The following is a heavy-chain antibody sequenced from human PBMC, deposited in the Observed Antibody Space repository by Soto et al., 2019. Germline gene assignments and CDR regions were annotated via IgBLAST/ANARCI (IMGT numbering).Heavy chain of an antibody. D-gene: IGHD6-25*01. CDR3: ARGGYSGNSKDPFYI. V-gene: IGHV5-51*01. CDR2: IYPGDSDT. Sequence: PGESLKISCKGSGYTFTAYWIGWVRQMPGKGLEWMGIIYPGDSDTRYSPSFQGHVTISADKSISTAYLQWSSLKASDTAMFYCARGGYSGNSKDPFYIWGPGTMVTVSS. J-gene: IGHJ3*02. CDR1: GYTFTAYW.